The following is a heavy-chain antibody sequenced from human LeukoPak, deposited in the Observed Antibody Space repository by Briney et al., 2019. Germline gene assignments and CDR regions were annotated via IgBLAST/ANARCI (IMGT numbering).Heavy chain of an antibody. CDR2: IWYEGSNK. J-gene: IGHJ4*02. Sequence: RSLRLSCAASGFTFSSYGMHWVRRAPGKGLEGGAVIWYEGSNKYYADSVNGRFTISRNNSKNTLYLQMNSLSAEDTAVSYCARGSQDSSSSIYFDYCGQGTLVTVSS. D-gene: IGHD6-6*01. CDR3: ARGSQDSSSSIYFDY. CDR1: GFTFSSYG. V-gene: IGHV3-33*01.